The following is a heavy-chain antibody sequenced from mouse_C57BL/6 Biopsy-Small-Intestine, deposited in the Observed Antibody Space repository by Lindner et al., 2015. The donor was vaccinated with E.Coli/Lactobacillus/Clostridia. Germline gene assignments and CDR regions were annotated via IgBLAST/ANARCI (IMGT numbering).Heavy chain of an antibody. CDR2: IYPRDGST. V-gene: IGHV1-85*01. CDR3: ARKPNFYYGSSFYYAMDY. CDR1: GYTFTSYD. Sequence: VQLQGSGPELVKPGASVKLSCKASGYTFTSYDINWVKQRPGQGLEWIGWIYPRDGSTKYNEKFKGKATLTVDTSSSTAYMELHSLTSEDSAVYFCARKPNFYYGSSFYYAMDYWGQGTSVTVSS. J-gene: IGHJ4*01. D-gene: IGHD1-1*01.